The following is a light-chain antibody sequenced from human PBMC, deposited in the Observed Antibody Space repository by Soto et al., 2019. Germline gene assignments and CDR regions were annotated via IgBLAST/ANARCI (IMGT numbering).Light chain of an antibody. V-gene: IGKV1-33*01. CDR1: QDISNY. CDR3: QQSNSYSPA. Sequence: DVQITQSTSSVAASVLYRVTITCQASQDISNYLNWYQQKTGKAPKLLIYDASNLETGVPSRFSGSGSGTEFTLTISSLQPDDFATYYCQQSNSYSPAFGQGTKV. J-gene: IGKJ1*01. CDR2: DAS.